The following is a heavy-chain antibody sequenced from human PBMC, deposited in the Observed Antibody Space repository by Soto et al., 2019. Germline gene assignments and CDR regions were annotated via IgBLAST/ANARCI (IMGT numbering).Heavy chain of an antibody. CDR2: IYYSGST. D-gene: IGHD4-17*01. V-gene: IGHV4-59*01. CDR1: GGSISSYY. CDR3: ARSPVTTYYFDY. J-gene: IGHJ4*02. Sequence: PSETLSLTCTVSGGSISSYYWSWIRQPPGKGLEWIGYIYYSGSTNYNPSLKSRVTISVDTSKNQFSLKLSSVTAADTAVYYCARSPVTTYYFDYWGQVPLVTFSS.